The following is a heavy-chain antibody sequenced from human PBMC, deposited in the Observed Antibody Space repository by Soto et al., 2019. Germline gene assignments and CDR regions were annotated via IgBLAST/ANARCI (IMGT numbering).Heavy chain of an antibody. CDR3: GRVPFYAPSGTYYIDY. CDR1: RGSISSRDYY. Sequence: SETLSLTCTVSRGSISSRDYYWSWIRQPPGKGLEWIGYIYYSGSTYYNPSLKSRINISIDTSIDQLSLNMNSVTAADTAVYYCGRVPFYAPSGTYYIDYWGHGTRVTVSS. V-gene: IGHV4-30-4*01. D-gene: IGHD1-26*01. J-gene: IGHJ4*01. CDR2: IYYSGST.